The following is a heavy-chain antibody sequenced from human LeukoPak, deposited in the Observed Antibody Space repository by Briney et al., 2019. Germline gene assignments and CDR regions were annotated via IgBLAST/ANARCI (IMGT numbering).Heavy chain of an antibody. Sequence: GGSLRLSCAASGFDFGAYEMNWVRQAPGKGLEWVAYFAGSDTTKYYADSVRGRFTISRDNARKSLYLQMNSLRAEDTALYYCTTLGYHLDSWGQGTVVTVSS. D-gene: IGHD3-22*01. CDR1: GFDFGAYE. J-gene: IGHJ4*02. CDR2: FAGSDTTK. V-gene: IGHV3-48*03. CDR3: TTLGYHLDS.